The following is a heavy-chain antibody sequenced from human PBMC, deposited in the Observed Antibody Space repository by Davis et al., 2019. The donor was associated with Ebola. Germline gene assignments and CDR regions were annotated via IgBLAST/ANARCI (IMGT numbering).Heavy chain of an antibody. V-gene: IGHV3-23*01. Sequence: GGSLRLSCAASGFTFNTYDMTWVRQAPGKGLEWVSAISGSRVSTYYADSVKGRFTVSRDNSKNTLYLQMNSLRAEDTAVYYCAKGKTSAWYGIDYWGQGTLVTVSS. CDR2: ISGSRVST. CDR3: AKGKTSAWYGIDY. J-gene: IGHJ4*02. CDR1: GFTFNTYD. D-gene: IGHD6-19*01.